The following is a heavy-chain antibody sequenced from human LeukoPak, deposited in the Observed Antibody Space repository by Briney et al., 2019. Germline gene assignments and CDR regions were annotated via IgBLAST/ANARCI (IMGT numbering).Heavy chain of an antibody. CDR1: GGTFSSYA. CDR2: IIPIFGTA. V-gene: IGHV1-69*05. D-gene: IGHD3-9*01. CDR3: ARDLGILTGQEAPWDY. J-gene: IGHJ4*02. Sequence: ASVKVSCKASGGTFSSYAISWVRQAPGQGLEWMGRIIPIFGTANYAQKFQDRVTITTDESTSTAYMELSSLRSEDTAVYYCARDLGILTGQEAPWDYWGQGTLVTVSS.